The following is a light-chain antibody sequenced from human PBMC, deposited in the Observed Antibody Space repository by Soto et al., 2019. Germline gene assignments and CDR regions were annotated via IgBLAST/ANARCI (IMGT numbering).Light chain of an antibody. CDR2: YVS. Sequence: EVVMTQSPLSLPVTLGQPASISCRSSQSLAYIGGNTYLTWFHQRPGQSPRLHINYVSNRDSGVQDRFSGSGSGADFTLKIRGVEAEDAGIYYCMQSTHWPPYTLGQGTKLEIK. CDR1: QSLAYIGGNTY. V-gene: IGKV2-30*01. CDR3: MQSTHWPPYT. J-gene: IGKJ2*01.